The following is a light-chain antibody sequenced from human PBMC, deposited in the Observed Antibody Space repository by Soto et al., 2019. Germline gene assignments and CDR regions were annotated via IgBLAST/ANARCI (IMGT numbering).Light chain of an antibody. CDR1: QSVSSSY. V-gene: IGKV3-20*01. Sequence: EIVLTQSPGTLSSSPGERVTLSCRASQSVSSSYLAWYQQKPGQAPRLLIYGAFSRATGIPDRISGSGSGTDFTLTISRLEPEDFAVYYCQQYGDSQTFGQGTKVEIK. CDR3: QQYGDSQT. CDR2: GAF. J-gene: IGKJ1*01.